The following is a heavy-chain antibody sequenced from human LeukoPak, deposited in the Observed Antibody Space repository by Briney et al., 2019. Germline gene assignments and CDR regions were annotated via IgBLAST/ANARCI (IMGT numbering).Heavy chain of an antibody. J-gene: IGHJ3*02. CDR2: IKPDGIDK. D-gene: IGHD5-24*01. Sequence: GGSLRLSCVGSGFTFRGHWVNWVRQSPRKGLEWVANIKPDGIDKYYVDSARGRFTVSRDNAKNSAFLQMNSLRAEDTAIYYCATISAQTFDIWGQGTLVPVSS. CDR3: ATISAQTFDI. V-gene: IGHV3-7*01. CDR1: GFTFRGHW.